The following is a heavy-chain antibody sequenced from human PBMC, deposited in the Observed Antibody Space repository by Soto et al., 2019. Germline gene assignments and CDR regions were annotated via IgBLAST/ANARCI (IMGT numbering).Heavy chain of an antibody. CDR1: AGSISSGAYY. J-gene: IGHJ4*02. CDR2: IYYSGST. Sequence: QVQLQESGPGLVEASQTLSLTCTVSAGSISSGAYYWSWTCQPPGKGLEWFGYIYYSGSTYYNPSLKSRVTISVDRSKNQFSLKLSSVTAADTALYYFARVNLVGAPYHFVYWGQGPLVTVSS. D-gene: IGHD1-26*01. V-gene: IGHV4-30-4*01. CDR3: ARVNLVGAPYHFVY.